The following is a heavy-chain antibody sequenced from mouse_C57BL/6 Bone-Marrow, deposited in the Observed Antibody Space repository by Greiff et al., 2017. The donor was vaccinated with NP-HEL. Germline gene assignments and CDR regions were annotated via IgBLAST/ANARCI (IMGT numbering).Heavy chain of an antibody. D-gene: IGHD2-4*01. J-gene: IGHJ2*01. Sequence: QVQLQQPGAELVKPGASVKLSCKASDYTFTSYWMHWVKQRPGQGLEWIGMIHPNSGSTNYNEKFKSKATLTVDKSSSTAYMQLSSLTSEDSAVYYCARSDYDEERVDYWGQGTTLTVSS. CDR1: DYTFTSYW. CDR3: ARSDYDEERVDY. CDR2: IHPNSGST. V-gene: IGHV1-64*01.